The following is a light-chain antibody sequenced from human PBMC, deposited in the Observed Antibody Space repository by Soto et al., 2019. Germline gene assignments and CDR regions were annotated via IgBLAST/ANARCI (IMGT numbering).Light chain of an antibody. Sequence: DIVMTQSPATLSVSPGERATLSCRASENVGGNLAWYQQKPGQAPRLLMYGVSTRATGVPARFSGTGFGAVFTLTISSLQSDAFAVYYCQQYSNWPPWTFGQGTKVEIK. V-gene: IGKV3-15*01. CDR3: QQYSNWPPWT. J-gene: IGKJ1*01. CDR1: ENVGGN. CDR2: GVS.